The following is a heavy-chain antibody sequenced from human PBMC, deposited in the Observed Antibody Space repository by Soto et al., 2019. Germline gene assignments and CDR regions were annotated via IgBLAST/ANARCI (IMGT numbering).Heavy chain of an antibody. CDR2: ISYDGGNE. CDR1: RFSFSTYA. Sequence: QVQLVESGGGVVQPGRSLRLSCAASRFSFSTYAIHWVRQAPGKGLEWVAGISYDGGNEYYADSVKGRFTISRDNSKSTLDLKMNSLGPDDTAVYYCARDRSGSHEIDDSLDIWCRGTRVTVSS. D-gene: IGHD1-26*01. CDR3: ARDRSGSHEIDDSLDI. J-gene: IGHJ3*02. V-gene: IGHV3-30-3*01.